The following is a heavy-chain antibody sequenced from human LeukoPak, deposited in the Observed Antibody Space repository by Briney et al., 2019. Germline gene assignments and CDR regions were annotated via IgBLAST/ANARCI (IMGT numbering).Heavy chain of an antibody. J-gene: IGHJ1*01. D-gene: IGHD3-22*01. CDR3: ARHSKYYYDSSGSYVGYFQH. Sequence: NPSETLSLTCTVSGGPISVYYWSWIRQPPGKGLEWIGYIYYSGSTNYNPSLKSRVTISVDTSKNQFSLKLSSVTAADTAVYYCARHSKYYYDSSGSYVGYFQHWGQGTLVTVSS. V-gene: IGHV4-59*08. CDR1: GGPISVYY. CDR2: IYYSGST.